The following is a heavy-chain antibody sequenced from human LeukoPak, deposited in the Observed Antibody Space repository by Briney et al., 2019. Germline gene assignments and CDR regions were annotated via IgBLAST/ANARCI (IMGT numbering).Heavy chain of an antibody. J-gene: IGHJ4*02. V-gene: IGHV3-66*01. D-gene: IGHD3-22*01. CDR2: IYSGGST. Sequence: GGSLRLSCAASGFTVSSNYMSWVRQAPGKGLGWVSIIYSGGSTYYADSVKGRFSISRDNSKNTLYLQMNSLRAEDTAVYYCARDRDSGGFASYFDYWGQGTLVTVSS. CDR3: ARDRDSGGFASYFDY. CDR1: GFTVSSNY.